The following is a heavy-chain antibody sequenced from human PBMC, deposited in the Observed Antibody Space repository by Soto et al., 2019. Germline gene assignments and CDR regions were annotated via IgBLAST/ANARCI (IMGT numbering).Heavy chain of an antibody. CDR1: GGSISSGGYY. CDR2: IYYSGST. CDR3: ARVAKGPYYDYVWGSYRPYFDY. J-gene: IGHJ4*02. V-gene: IGHV4-31*03. D-gene: IGHD3-16*02. Sequence: QVQLQESGPGLVKPSQTLSLTCTVSGGSISSGGYYWSWIRQHPGKGLEWIGYIYYSGSTYYNPSLKSRVTISVDMSKNQFSLKLSSVTAADTAVYYCARVAKGPYYDYVWGSYRPYFDYWGQGTLVTVSS.